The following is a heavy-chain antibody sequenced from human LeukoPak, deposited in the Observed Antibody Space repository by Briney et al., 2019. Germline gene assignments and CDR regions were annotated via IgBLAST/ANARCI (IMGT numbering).Heavy chain of an antibody. Sequence: VGSLRLSCAASGFTLSSYGMSWVRQAPGKGRGWVSGICGGGGRTNYADSVKGPFTISTCNCKKTMCVQMNSPRAEDTALYYCAKSDHYYDSSGLDAFAFWGQGTMVTVSS. J-gene: IGHJ3*01. D-gene: IGHD3-22*01. CDR2: ICGGGGRT. CDR3: AKSDHYYDSSGLDAFAF. V-gene: IGHV3-23*01. CDR1: GFTLSSYG.